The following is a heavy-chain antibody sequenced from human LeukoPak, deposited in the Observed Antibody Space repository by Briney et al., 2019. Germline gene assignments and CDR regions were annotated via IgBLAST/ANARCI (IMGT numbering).Heavy chain of an antibody. D-gene: IGHD3-3*01. CDR1: GGSFSGYY. CDR2: INHSGST. J-gene: IGHJ4*02. CDR3: ARSPTSFFESGFDY. Sequence: SETLSLTCAVYGGSFSGYYWSWIRQPPGKGLEWIGEINHSGSTNYNPSLKSRVTISVDTPKNQFSLKLSSVTAADTAVYYCARSPTSFFESGFDYWGQGTLVTVSS. V-gene: IGHV4-34*01.